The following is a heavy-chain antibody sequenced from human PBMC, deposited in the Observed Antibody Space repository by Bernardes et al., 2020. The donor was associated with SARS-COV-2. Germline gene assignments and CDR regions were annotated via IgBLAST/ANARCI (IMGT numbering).Heavy chain of an antibody. Sequence: GGSLRLSCAASGFSVSAYWMHWVRQAPGEGPGWVSRMNEDGSIINYAESVKGRFTISSDIAGNMVYLQMSTLRAEDTAVYYCARDFGGESDYWGQGTLVTVSS. CDR2: MNEDGSII. J-gene: IGHJ4*02. CDR3: ARDFGGESDY. D-gene: IGHD2-21*01. V-gene: IGHV3-74*01. CDR1: GFSVSAYW.